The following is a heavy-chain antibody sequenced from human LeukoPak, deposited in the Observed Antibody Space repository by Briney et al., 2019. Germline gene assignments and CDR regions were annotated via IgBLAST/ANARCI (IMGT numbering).Heavy chain of an antibody. CDR3: ARDLIIEQLGYYYGMDV. D-gene: IGHD6-6*01. Sequence: GGSLRLSCAASGLTFSSHWMHWVRQAPGKGLVWVSRITNDGSSTTYADSVKGRFTISRDNAKNMLYLQVNSLRAEDTAVYYCARDLIIEQLGYYYGMDVWGQGTTVTVSS. CDR2: ITNDGSST. V-gene: IGHV3-74*01. J-gene: IGHJ6*02. CDR1: GLTFSSHW.